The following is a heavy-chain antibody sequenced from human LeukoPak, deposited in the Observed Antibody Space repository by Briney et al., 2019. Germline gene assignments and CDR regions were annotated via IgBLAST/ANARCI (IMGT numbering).Heavy chain of an antibody. V-gene: IGHV3-23*01. J-gene: IGHJ4*02. CDR2: ISDSGGGT. CDR3: AKEDRVGPVTVSLDH. D-gene: IGHD2-2*01. Sequence: GGSLRLSCAASGFTFSNYPISWVRQAPGKGLEWVSAISDSGGGTYYADSVKGRFTISRDNSKNTVYLQMHSLRAEDSAVYYCAKEDRVGPVTVSLDHRGQGSLVTVSS. CDR1: GFTFSNYP.